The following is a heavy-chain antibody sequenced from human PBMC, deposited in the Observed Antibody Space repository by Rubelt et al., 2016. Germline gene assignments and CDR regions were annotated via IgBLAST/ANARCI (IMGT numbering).Heavy chain of an antibody. D-gene: IGHD5-24*01. CDR2: VSGSGGIT. CDR1: GLTFSIYA. Sequence: GGSLRLSCAASGLTFSIYAMNWVRQAPGKGLEWVSVVSGSGGITYYADSVKGRFTISRDNAKNSLYLQMNSLGDEDTAVYYCARPAVETDSDVFDYWGQGTLVTVSS. V-gene: IGHV3-23*01. CDR3: ARPAVETDSDVFDY. J-gene: IGHJ4*02.